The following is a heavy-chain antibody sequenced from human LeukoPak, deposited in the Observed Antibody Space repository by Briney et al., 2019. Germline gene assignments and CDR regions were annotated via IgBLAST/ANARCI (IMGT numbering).Heavy chain of an antibody. D-gene: IGHD6-13*01. J-gene: IGHJ5*02. V-gene: IGHV1-69*13. CDR3: AREQQLVHWWFDP. CDR1: GGTFSSYA. CDR2: IIPIFGTA. Sequence: ASVKVSCKASGGTFSSYAISWVRQAPGQGLEWMGGIIPIFGTANYAQKFQGRVTITADESTSTAYMELSSLRSEDTAVYYCAREQQLVHWWFDPWGQGTLVTVSS.